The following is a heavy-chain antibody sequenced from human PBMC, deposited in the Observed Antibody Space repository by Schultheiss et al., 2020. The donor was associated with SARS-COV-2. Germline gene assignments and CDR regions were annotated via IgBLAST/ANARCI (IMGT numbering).Heavy chain of an antibody. V-gene: IGHV3-64*04. D-gene: IGHD6-13*01. CDR2: ISSNGGST. J-gene: IGHJ4*02. Sequence: GGSLRLSCAASGFTVSSNYMSWVRQAPGKGLEYVSAISSNGGSTYYADSVKGRFTISRDNSKNTLYLQMNSLRAEDTAVYYCAREVGGSSSWFDYWGQGTLVTVSS. CDR3: AREVGGSSSWFDY. CDR1: GFTVSSNY.